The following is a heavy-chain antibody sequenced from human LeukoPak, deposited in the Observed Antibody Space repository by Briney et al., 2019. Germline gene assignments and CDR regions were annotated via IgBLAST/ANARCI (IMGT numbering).Heavy chain of an antibody. Sequence: PSETLSLTCTVSGGSISSYYWSWIRQHPRTRLEWIGYIYYSGSTIYNPSLKSRVTISVDTSKNQFSLKLSSVTAADTAVYYCARYGDYVFDLWGQGTLVTVSS. CDR2: IYYSGST. CDR3: ARYGDYVFDL. J-gene: IGHJ4*02. V-gene: IGHV4-59*01. CDR1: GGSISSYY. D-gene: IGHD4-17*01.